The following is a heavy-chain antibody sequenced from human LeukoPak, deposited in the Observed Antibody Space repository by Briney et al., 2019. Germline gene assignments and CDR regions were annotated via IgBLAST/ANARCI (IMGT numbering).Heavy chain of an antibody. Sequence: GRSLRLSCAASGFTFSSYAMHWVRQAPGKGLEWVAVISYDGSNKYYADSVKGRFTISRDNSKNTLYLQMNSLRAEDTAVYYCARDEELGSSEFDYWGQGTPVTVSS. D-gene: IGHD6-13*01. CDR2: ISYDGSNK. V-gene: IGHV3-30-3*01. CDR3: ARDEELGSSEFDY. CDR1: GFTFSSYA. J-gene: IGHJ4*02.